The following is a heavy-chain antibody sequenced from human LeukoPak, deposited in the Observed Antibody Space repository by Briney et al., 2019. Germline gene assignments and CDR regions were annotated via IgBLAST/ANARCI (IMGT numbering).Heavy chain of an antibody. Sequence: PGGSLRLSCAASGFTFSSYSLSWVRQAPGKGLEWVASIKQDGSQKYYVDSVRGRFAISRDNAKNSVYLQMNSLRAEDTAVYYCARNSRSYPCDYWGQGTLVTVSS. D-gene: IGHD1-26*01. CDR2: IKQDGSQK. V-gene: IGHV3-7*01. CDR3: ARNSRSYPCDY. CDR1: GFTFSSYS. J-gene: IGHJ4*02.